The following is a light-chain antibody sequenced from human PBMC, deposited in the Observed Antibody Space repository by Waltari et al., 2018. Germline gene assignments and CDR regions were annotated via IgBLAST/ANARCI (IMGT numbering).Light chain of an antibody. CDR3: LQYDSYPRT. J-gene: IGKJ1*01. V-gene: IGKV1-16*01. CDR2: GAS. CDR1: QGIRNS. Sequence: DIQMTQSPSSLSAFVGDRVAISCRASQGIRNSVDWFQQKPGKAPKALMYGASTLHSGVPSRFSGSGFGTDFTLTISGLQPEDLATYYCLQYDSYPRTFGQGTKVEIK.